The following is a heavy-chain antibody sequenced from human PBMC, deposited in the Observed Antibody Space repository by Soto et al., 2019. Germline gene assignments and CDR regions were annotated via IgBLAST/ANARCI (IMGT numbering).Heavy chain of an antibody. CDR1: GGTFSSYT. V-gene: IGHV1-69*02. CDR2: IIPILGIA. D-gene: IGHD3-10*01. J-gene: IGHJ6*02. Sequence: QVQLVQSGAEVKKPGSSVKVSCKASGGTFSSYTISWVRQAPGQGLEWMGRIIPILGIANYAQKFQGRVTITAEKSTSTAYMELSSLRSEDTAVYYCASGLWFGEFIYGMDVWGQGTTVTVSS. CDR3: ASGLWFGEFIYGMDV.